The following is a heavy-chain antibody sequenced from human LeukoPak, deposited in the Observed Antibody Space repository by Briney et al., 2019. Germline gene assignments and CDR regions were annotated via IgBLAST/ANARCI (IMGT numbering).Heavy chain of an antibody. CDR1: GGTFSSYA. Sequence: GASVKVSCKASGGTFSSYAISWVRQAPGQGLEWMGWINPNSGGTNYAQKFQGRVTMTRDTSISTAYMELSRLRSDDTAVYYCARDSGDSYGYDDYYFDYWGQGTLVTVSS. CDR3: ARDSGDSYGYDDYYFDY. D-gene: IGHD5-18*01. J-gene: IGHJ4*02. CDR2: INPNSGGT. V-gene: IGHV1-2*02.